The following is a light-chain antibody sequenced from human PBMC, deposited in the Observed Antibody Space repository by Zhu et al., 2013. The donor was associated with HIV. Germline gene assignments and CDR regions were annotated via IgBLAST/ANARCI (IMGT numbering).Light chain of an antibody. J-gene: IGKJ1*01. CDR2: RAS. V-gene: IGKV3-20*01. CDR3: QQYGSSTWT. Sequence: IVLTQSPGTLSLSPGDRATLSCRASQSVRGTYIAWFQQRPGQAPRLLIYRASSRATGIPDRFSGSGSGTDFTLTVTRLEPEDFAVYYCQQYGSSTWTFGQGTKVEIK. CDR1: QSVRGTY.